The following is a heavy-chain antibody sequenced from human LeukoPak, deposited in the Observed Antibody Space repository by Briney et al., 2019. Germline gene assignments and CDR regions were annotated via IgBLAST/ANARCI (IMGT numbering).Heavy chain of an antibody. CDR1: GFTFSTYT. J-gene: IGHJ4*02. V-gene: IGHV3-21*01. Sequence: GGSLRLSCVASGFTFSTYTMNWVRQAPGKGLEWVSSILSSSYNIYYADSVKGRFTISRDNAKNSLYLQMNSLRAEDTAVYYCARDLIGNYYGSGSYYNDLGYFDYWGQGTLVTVSS. D-gene: IGHD3-10*01. CDR2: ILSSSYNI. CDR3: ARDLIGNYYGSGSYYNDLGYFDY.